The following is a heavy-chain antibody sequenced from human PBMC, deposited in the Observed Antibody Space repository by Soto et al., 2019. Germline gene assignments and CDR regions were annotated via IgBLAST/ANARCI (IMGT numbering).Heavy chain of an antibody. CDR2: IIPVFGTA. J-gene: IGHJ6*02. V-gene: IGHV1-69*01. D-gene: IGHD2-2*01. CDR3: AKVRYSSPMGYYYGMDV. CDR1: RVAFSKFI. Sequence: QAQLEQSGGEVKKPGSSVKVSCKASRVAFSKFIVTWVRQAPGLGLEWVGGIIPVFGTANDPQKFQGRVTITADESTSTSYMEVNNLRSEDTAVYYCAKVRYSSPMGYYYGMDVWGQGTTVTVSS.